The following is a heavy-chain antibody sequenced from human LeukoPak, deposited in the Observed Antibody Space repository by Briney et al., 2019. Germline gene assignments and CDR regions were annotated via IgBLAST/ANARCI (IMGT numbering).Heavy chain of an antibody. CDR2: INHSGST. Sequence: SETLSLTCAVYGGSFSGYYWSWIRQPPGKGLEWIGEINHSGSTNYNPSLKSRVTISVDTSKNQFSLKLSSVTAADTAVYYCARGDYGDYVADYLGQGTLVTVSS. CDR3: ARGDYGDYVADY. J-gene: IGHJ4*02. D-gene: IGHD4-17*01. CDR1: GGSFSGYY. V-gene: IGHV4-34*01.